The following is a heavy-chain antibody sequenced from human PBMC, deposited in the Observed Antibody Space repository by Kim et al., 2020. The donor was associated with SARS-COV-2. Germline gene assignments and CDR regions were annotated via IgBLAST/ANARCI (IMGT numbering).Heavy chain of an antibody. J-gene: IGHJ5*02. D-gene: IGHD3-16*02. CDR2: IYYSGST. Sequence: SETLSLTCTVSGGSISSYYWSWIRQPPGKGLEWIGYIYYSGSTNYNPSLKSRVTISVDTSKNQFSLKLSSVTAADTAVYYCARDTGGYIWGSYRLNWFDP. CDR3: ARDTGGYIWGSYRLNWFDP. CDR1: GGSISSYY. V-gene: IGHV4-59*01.